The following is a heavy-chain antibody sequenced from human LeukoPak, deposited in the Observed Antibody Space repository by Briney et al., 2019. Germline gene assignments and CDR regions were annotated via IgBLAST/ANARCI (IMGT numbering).Heavy chain of an antibody. Sequence: SETLCLTCAVSGVSISSYYRSWVRQPAGKGLEWIGHIYSSGSTNYNPSLKSRVTISVDKSKNLFSLKLTSVTAADTSVYYCARSVNGDSFYYYYMDVWGKGTTVTVSS. V-gene: IGHV4-59*10. CDR2: IYSSGST. CDR3: ARSVNGDSFYYYYMDV. CDR1: GVSISSYY. J-gene: IGHJ6*03. D-gene: IGHD2-21*02.